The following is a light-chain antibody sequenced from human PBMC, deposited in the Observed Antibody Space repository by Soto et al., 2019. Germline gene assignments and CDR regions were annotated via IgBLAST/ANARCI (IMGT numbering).Light chain of an antibody. J-gene: IGKJ3*01. CDR1: QSVSSY. Sequence: EIVMTQSPATLSLSPGERATLSCRASQSVSSYLAWYQQKPGQAPRLLIYGASTRATDIPARFSGSGSGTEFTLTISSLQSEDYAVYYCQQYNNWPPVTFGPGTKVDIK. CDR2: GAS. V-gene: IGKV3-15*01. CDR3: QQYNNWPPVT.